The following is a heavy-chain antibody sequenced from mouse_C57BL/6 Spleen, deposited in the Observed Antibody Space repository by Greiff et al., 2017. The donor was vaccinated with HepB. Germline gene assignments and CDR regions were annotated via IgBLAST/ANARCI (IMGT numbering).Heavy chain of an antibody. D-gene: IGHD1-1*01. CDR3: ARGAVVENYFDY. J-gene: IGHJ2*01. CDR2: ISYDGSN. Sequence: EVQRVESGPGLVKPSQSLSLTCSVTGYSITSGYYWNWIRQFPGNKLEWMGYISYDGSNNYNPSLKNRISITRDTSKNQFFLKLNSVTTEDTATYYCARGAVVENYFDYWGQGTTLTVSS. CDR1: GYSITSGYY. V-gene: IGHV3-6*01.